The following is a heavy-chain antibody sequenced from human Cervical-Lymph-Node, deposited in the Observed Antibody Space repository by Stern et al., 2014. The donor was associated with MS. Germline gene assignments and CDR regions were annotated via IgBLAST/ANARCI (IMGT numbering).Heavy chain of an antibody. V-gene: IGHV1-69*12. CDR2: IIPIIGTA. Sequence: QVQLVQSGAEVQKPGSSVKVSSRASAGTFSSPDISWVRQAPGHGLEWMGGIIPIIGTANYAQKYQGRVTITADESTSTAYMELSSLRSEDTAIYYCALGGFGHYFEYWGQGTLVTVSS. J-gene: IGHJ4*02. CDR3: ALGGFGHYFEY. D-gene: IGHD3-10*01. CDR1: AGTFSSPD.